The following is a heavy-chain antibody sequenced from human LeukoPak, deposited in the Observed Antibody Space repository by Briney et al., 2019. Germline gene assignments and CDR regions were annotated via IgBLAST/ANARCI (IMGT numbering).Heavy chain of an antibody. D-gene: IGHD3-3*01. CDR1: GVSINSHY. V-gene: IGHV4-59*11. Sequence: PSETLSLTCTVSGVSINSHYWSWIRQPPGKGLEWIGLLYDSGSANYKSSLESRVTMTLDTPKNQFSLKLNSVTAADTAVYYCARVLQNYYHLDVWGKGTTVTVSS. J-gene: IGHJ6*03. CDR2: LYDSGSA. CDR3: ARVLQNYYHLDV.